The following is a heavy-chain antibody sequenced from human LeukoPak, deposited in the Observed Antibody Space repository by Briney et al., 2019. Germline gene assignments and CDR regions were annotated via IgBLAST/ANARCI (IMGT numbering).Heavy chain of an antibody. J-gene: IGHJ4*02. D-gene: IGHD3-10*01. CDR1: GGSFSGYY. CDR3: ARAYYYGSGIDY. Sequence: SETLSLTCAVYGGSFSGYYWSWIRQPPGKGLEWIGEINHSGSTNYNPSLKSRVTISVDTSKNQFSLKLSSMTAADTAVYYCARAYYYGSGIDYWGQGTLVTVSS. CDR2: INHSGST. V-gene: IGHV4-34*01.